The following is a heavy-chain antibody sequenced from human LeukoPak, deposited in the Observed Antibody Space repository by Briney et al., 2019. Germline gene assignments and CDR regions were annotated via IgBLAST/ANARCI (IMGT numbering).Heavy chain of an antibody. CDR3: ARDGGFDSRRYYFDY. CDR2: IYSGGNT. D-gene: IGHD3-16*01. CDR1: GISVSNNY. V-gene: IGHV3-66*01. J-gene: IGHJ4*02. Sequence: GGSLRLSCAASGISVSNNYVNWVRQAPGKGLEWVSVIYSGGNTYYADSVKGRFIVSRDNSKDTVFLQMSSLRAEDTAVYYCARDGGFDSRRYYFDYWGQGTLVTVSS.